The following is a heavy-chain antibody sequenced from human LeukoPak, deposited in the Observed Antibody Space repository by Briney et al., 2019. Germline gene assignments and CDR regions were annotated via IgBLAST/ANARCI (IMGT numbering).Heavy chain of an antibody. CDR1: GFTFSSYG. Sequence: GGSLRLSCAASGFTFSSYGMHWVRQAPGKGLEWVAFIRYDGSNKYYADSVKGRFTISRDNSKNTLYLQMNSLRDEDTAVYYCAKVDYGDYDSAFDIWGQGTMVTVSS. V-gene: IGHV3-30*02. CDR3: AKVDYGDYDSAFDI. J-gene: IGHJ3*02. D-gene: IGHD4-17*01. CDR2: IRYDGSNK.